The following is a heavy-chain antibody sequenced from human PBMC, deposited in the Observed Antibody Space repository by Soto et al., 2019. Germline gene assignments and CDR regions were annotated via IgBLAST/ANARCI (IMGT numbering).Heavy chain of an antibody. J-gene: IGHJ4*02. V-gene: IGHV4-59*01. CDR3: GRAWAYYFDY. CDR2: IYYSGTT. CDR1: RGSISSYY. Sequence: SETLSLTCTVSRGSISSYYWNWIRQPPGKGLEWIGYIYYSGTTYYNPSLKSRLTISVDTSKNQFSLKLSSVTAADTAVYYCGRAWAYYFDYWGQGTLVTVSS.